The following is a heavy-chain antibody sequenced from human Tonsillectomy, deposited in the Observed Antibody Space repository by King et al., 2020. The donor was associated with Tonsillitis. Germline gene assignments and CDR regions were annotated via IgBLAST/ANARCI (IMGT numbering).Heavy chain of an antibody. J-gene: IGHJ4*02. CDR3: ARGYYYDSSGYGY. CDR2: IISSSSYI. D-gene: IGHD3-22*01. V-gene: IGHV3-21*01. CDR1: GFTFSSYT. Sequence: LQLVESGGGLVKPGGSLRLSCAASGFTFSSYTMNWVRQAPGKGLEWVSSIISSSSYIYYADSVKGRFTISRDNAKNSLYLQMNSLRAEDTAVYYCARGYYYDSSGYGYWGQGTLVTVSS.